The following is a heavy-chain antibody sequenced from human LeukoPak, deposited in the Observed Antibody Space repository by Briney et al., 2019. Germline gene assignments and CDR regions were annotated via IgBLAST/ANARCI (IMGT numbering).Heavy chain of an antibody. Sequence: GGSLRLSCAASGFTFSSYWMSWGRQAPGKGLEWVANIKQDGSEKYYVDSVKGRFTISRDNAKNSLYLQMNSLRAEDTAVYYCARGSGWYGDAFDIWGQGTMVTVSS. CDR3: ARGSGWYGDAFDI. D-gene: IGHD6-19*01. CDR2: IKQDGSEK. CDR1: GFTFSSYW. J-gene: IGHJ3*02. V-gene: IGHV3-7*01.